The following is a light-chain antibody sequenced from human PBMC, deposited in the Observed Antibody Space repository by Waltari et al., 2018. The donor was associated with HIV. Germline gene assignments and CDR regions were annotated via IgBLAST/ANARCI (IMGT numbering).Light chain of an antibody. V-gene: IGLV2-14*01. CDR3: SSWTSSTTLV. Sequence: SWYQQYPGKAPRLIISDVRNRPSGISSRFSGSKYGYTASLTISGLRAEDEADYFCSSWTSSTTLVFGTGTKVTVL. J-gene: IGLJ1*01. CDR2: DVR.